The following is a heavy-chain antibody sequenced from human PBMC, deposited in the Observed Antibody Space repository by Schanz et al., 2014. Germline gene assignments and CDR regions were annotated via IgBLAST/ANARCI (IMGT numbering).Heavy chain of an antibody. CDR2: ISSSGTTL. D-gene: IGHD4-17*01. J-gene: IGHJ6*02. V-gene: IGHV3-48*03. Sequence: EVQLVESGGGVVQPGRSLRLSCAASGFTFSTYAMTWVRQAPGKGLDWVSYISSSGTTLYYADSVKGRFTISRDNAKNSLYLQMNSLRVEDTAVYFCAKEGGTVTYSYYGLDVWGQGTTVTVSS. CDR1: GFTFSTYA. CDR3: AKEGGTVTYSYYGLDV.